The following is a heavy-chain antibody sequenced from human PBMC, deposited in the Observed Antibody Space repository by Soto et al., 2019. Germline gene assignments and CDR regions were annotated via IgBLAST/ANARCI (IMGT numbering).Heavy chain of an antibody. D-gene: IGHD2-21*01. Sequence: PSETLSLTCTVSGGSISRYFWSWIRQSPGKGLEWIGYIFYTGSTTYNPSLKSRVTISIDTSKNQFSLKLSSLTAADTAVYYCAHFSDLEWFDPWGQGTLVTVS. J-gene: IGHJ5*02. CDR1: GGSISRYF. V-gene: IGHV4-59*01. CDR3: AHFSDLEWFDP. CDR2: IFYTGST.